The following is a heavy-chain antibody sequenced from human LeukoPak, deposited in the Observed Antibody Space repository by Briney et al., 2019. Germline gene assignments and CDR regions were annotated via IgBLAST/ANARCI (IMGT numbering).Heavy chain of an antibody. CDR1: GFTFSSYA. CDR3: AKYCGGDCYPPIDYYYYYYMDV. D-gene: IGHD2-21*02. CDR2: IRCSGGST. J-gene: IGHJ6*03. V-gene: IGHV3-23*01. Sequence: GGSLRLSCAASGFTFSSYAMSWVRQAPGKGLEWVSAIRCSGGSTYYADSVRGRFTISRDNSKNTVYLEMNSLSAEDTAVYYCAKYCGGDCYPPIDYYYYYYMDVWGKGTTVTVSS.